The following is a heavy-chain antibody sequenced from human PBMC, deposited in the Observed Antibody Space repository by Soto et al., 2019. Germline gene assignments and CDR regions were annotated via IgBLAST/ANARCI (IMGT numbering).Heavy chain of an antibody. CDR1: GFTFSSYG. D-gene: IGHD6-13*01. Sequence: GGSLRLSCAASGFTFSSYGMHWVRQAPGKGLEWVAVISYDGSNKYYADSVKGRFTISRDNSKNTLYLQMNSLRAEDTAVYYCAKALRYSSSSIYYYGMDVWGQGTTVTVSS. J-gene: IGHJ6*02. CDR2: ISYDGSNK. CDR3: AKALRYSSSSIYYYGMDV. V-gene: IGHV3-30*18.